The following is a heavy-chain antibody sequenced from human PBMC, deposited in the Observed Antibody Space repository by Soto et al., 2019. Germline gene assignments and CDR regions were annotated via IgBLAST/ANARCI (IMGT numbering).Heavy chain of an antibody. J-gene: IGHJ6*02. Sequence: QVQLVESGGGVVQPGRSLRLSCAASGFPFSSYGMHWVRQAPGKGLEWVGVIWYDGSNKYYADSVKGRFTISRDNSKNTLYLQMNSVLASDTAVYYCARDEIVVVAAATYYYYGMDVWCQGTTVTV. CDR1: GFPFSSYG. CDR2: IWYDGSNK. V-gene: IGHV3-33*01. D-gene: IGHD2-21*02. CDR3: ARDEIVVVAAATYYYYGMDV.